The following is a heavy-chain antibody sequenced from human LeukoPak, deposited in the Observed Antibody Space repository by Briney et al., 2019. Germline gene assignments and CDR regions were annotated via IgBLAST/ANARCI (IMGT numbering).Heavy chain of an antibody. Sequence: GGSLRLSCAASGFTFSSYWMSWVRQAPGKGLEWVSSVNSNGDYTFYAGSVRGRFTVSRDNSKNILYLQMTSLRAEDTALYYCAKRDASGSYFLDYWGQGTLVTVSS. CDR2: VNSNGDYT. J-gene: IGHJ4*02. V-gene: IGHV3-23*01. CDR3: AKRDASGSYFLDY. D-gene: IGHD3-10*01. CDR1: GFTFSSYW.